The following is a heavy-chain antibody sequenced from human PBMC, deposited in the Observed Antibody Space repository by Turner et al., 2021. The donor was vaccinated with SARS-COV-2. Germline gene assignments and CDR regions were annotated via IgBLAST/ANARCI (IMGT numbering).Heavy chain of an antibody. Sequence: QVQLVQSGAEAKKPGASVKVSCKASGYTFTSYYMHWVRQAPGQGLEWMGIINPSGGSTSYAQKFQGRVTMTRDTSTSTVYMELSSLRSEDTAVYYCARDAAGVPAAIGTDYWGQGTLVTVSS. D-gene: IGHD2-2*02. CDR3: ARDAAGVPAAIGTDY. CDR1: GYTFTSYY. J-gene: IGHJ4*02. V-gene: IGHV1-46*01. CDR2: INPSGGST.